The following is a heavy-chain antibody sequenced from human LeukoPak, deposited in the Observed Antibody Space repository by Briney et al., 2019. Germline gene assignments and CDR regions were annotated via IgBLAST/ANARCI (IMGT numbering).Heavy chain of an antibody. D-gene: IGHD1-26*01. CDR3: AKESIVGATFKFLDY. V-gene: IGHV3-9*02. CDR2: ISWNSGSI. CDR1: GFTSDDYA. Sequence: PGGSLRLSCAASGFTSDDYAMHWVRQAPGKGLEWVSGISWNSGSIGYADSVKGRFTISRDNAKNSLYLQMNSLRAEDTALYYCAKESIVGATFKFLDYWGQGTLVTVSS. J-gene: IGHJ4*02.